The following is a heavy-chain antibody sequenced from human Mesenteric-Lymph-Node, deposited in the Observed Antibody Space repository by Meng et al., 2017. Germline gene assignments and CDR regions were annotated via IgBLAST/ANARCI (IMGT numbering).Heavy chain of an antibody. Sequence: QVKLLHCVAGPFEPSETLSFAWSVSGRSFSGFDWTWIRRPPWKELEWIGEINHGGTTTYNPSLNSRVSISVDTSKSQFSLKLDSVTAADTAVFYCARGDVDARLRHWGQGTLVTVSS. CDR2: INHGGTT. D-gene: IGHD2-21*01. CDR3: ARGDVDARLRH. V-gene: IGHV4-34*01. J-gene: IGHJ4*02. CDR1: GRSFSGFD.